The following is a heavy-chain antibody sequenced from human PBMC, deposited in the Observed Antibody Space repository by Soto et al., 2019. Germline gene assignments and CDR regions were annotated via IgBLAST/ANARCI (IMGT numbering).Heavy chain of an antibody. V-gene: IGHV3-74*01. CDR1: GFTFSSYW. CDR3: ARVKYGSGSYYYYYYMDV. Sequence: PGGSLRLSCAASGFTFSSYWMHWVRQAPGKGLVWVSRINSDGSSTSYADSVKGRFTISRDNAKNTLYLQMNSLRAEDTAVYYCARVKYGSGSYYYYYYMDVWGKGTTVTVSS. J-gene: IGHJ6*03. D-gene: IGHD3-10*01. CDR2: INSDGSST.